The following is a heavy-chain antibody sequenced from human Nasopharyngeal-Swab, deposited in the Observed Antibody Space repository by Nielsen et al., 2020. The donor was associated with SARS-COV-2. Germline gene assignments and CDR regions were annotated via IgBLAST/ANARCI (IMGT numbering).Heavy chain of an antibody. CDR3: ASSGEQQLVPDY. V-gene: IGHV3-66*01. CDR2: IYSGGST. Sequence: GESLKISCAASGFTVSSNYMSWVRQAPGKGLEWVSVIYSGGSTYYADSVKGRFTISRDNSKNTLYPQMNSLRAEDTAVYYCASSGEQQLVPDYWGQGTLVTVSS. CDR1: GFTVSSNY. J-gene: IGHJ4*02. D-gene: IGHD6-13*01.